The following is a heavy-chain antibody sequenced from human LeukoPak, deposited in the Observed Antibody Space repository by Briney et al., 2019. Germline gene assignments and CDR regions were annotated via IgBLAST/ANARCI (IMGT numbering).Heavy chain of an antibody. CDR3: ARGVGSSESNWFDP. Sequence: PSETLSLTCTVSGGSISSGNYHWSWIRQPAGKGLEWIGRIYATGSTNYNPSLKSRVTISIDKSKNQFSLKLSSVTAADTAVYYCARGVGSSESNWFDPWGQGTLATVSS. CDR1: GGSISSGNYH. CDR2: IYATGST. J-gene: IGHJ5*02. V-gene: IGHV4-61*02. D-gene: IGHD1-26*01.